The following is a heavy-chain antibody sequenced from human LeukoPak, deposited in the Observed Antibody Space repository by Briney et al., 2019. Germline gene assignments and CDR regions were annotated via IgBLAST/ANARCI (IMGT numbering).Heavy chain of an antibody. CDR3: ARSSLTILSGKFYYYYMDV. CDR1: GYPFYTYG. D-gene: IGHD2/OR15-2a*01. CDR2: ISVYNGNT. V-gene: IGHV1-18*01. J-gene: IGHJ6*03. Sequence: ASVKVSCKASGYPFYTYGISWVRQAPGQGLEWMGWISVYNGNTNYAQKLQGRLTLTTDTSTSSAYMELRSLRSDDTAVYYCARSSLTILSGKFYYYYMDVWGEGTTVTISS.